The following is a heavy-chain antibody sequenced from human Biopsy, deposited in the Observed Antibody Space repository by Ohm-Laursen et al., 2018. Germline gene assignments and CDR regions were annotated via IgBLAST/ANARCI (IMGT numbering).Heavy chain of an antibody. CDR3: ARDALGGGSYRFFY. CDR1: GGTFTNYA. CDR2: IIPIFGTA. J-gene: IGHJ4*02. D-gene: IGHD1-26*01. V-gene: IGHV1-69*13. Sequence: SVKVSCKASGGTFTNYAISWVRQAPGQGLEWMGGIIPIFGTANYAQKFQGRVTITADESTSTAYMELSSLRSDDTAVYFCARDALGGGSYRFFYWGQGSLVTVSS.